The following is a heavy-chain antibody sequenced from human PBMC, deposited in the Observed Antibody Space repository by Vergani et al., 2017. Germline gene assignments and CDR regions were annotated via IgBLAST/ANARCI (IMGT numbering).Heavy chain of an antibody. D-gene: IGHD1-1*01. V-gene: IGHV3-23*01. CDR3: AKTTPRNSXTNYLHYTHARDV. CDR2: ISGSGGSS. CDR1: GFTFNHYA. Sequence: EVQLLESGGDLVQPGGSLRLSCAASGFTFNHYAMNWVRQAPGKGLEWVSGISGSGGSSYYAGSVKGRFTISRDSSKNTLYLQMNSLSAGDTAVYYCAKTTPRNSXTNYLHYTHARDVWGQGSTGTVS. J-gene: IGHJ6*02.